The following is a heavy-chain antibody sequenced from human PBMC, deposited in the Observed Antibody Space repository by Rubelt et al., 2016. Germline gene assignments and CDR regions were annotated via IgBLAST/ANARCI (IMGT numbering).Heavy chain of an antibody. V-gene: IGHV3-21*01. Sequence: SYSMNWVRQAPGKGLEWVSSISSSSSYIYYADSVKGRFTISRDNSKNTLYLQMNSLRAEDTAVYYCARVIVSYYDSSGYYYVEAGYYGMDVWGQGTTVTVSS. D-gene: IGHD3-22*01. CDR1: SYS. CDR3: ARVIVSYYDSSGYYYVEAGYYGMDV. CDR2: ISSSSSYI. J-gene: IGHJ6*02.